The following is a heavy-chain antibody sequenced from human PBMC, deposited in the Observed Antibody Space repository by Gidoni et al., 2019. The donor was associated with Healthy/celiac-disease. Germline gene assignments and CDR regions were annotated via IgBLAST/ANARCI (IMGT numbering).Heavy chain of an antibody. CDR2: ISYDGSNK. Sequence: QVQLVESGGGVVQPGRSLRLSCAASGFTFRSYAMHWVRQAPGKGLEWVAVISYDGSNKYYADSVKGRFTISRDNSKNTLYLQMNSLRAEDTAVYYCARGGWLDIVATVDYWGQGTLVTVSS. J-gene: IGHJ4*02. D-gene: IGHD5-12*01. V-gene: IGHV3-30*04. CDR3: ARGGWLDIVATVDY. CDR1: GFTFRSYA.